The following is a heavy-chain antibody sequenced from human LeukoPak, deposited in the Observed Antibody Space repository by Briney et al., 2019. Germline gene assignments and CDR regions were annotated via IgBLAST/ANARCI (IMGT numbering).Heavy chain of an antibody. Sequence: GGSLRLSCAASGFTFDDYAMHWVRQAPGKGLEWVSGISWNSGSIGYADSVKGRFTISRDNAKNSLYLQMNSLRAEDTALYYCAKSTIHCSSTSCYNYYYYGMDVWGQGTTVTVSS. J-gene: IGHJ6*02. CDR1: GFTFDDYA. CDR2: ISWNSGSI. CDR3: AKSTIHCSSTSCYNYYYYGMDV. D-gene: IGHD2-2*02. V-gene: IGHV3-9*01.